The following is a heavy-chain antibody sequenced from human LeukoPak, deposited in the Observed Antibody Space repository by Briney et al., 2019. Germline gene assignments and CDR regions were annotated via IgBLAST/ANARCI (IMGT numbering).Heavy chain of an antibody. D-gene: IGHD3-22*01. CDR2: ISNYNGNT. Sequence: ASVKVSCKASGGTFSSYAISWVRQAPGQGLEWMGWISNYNGNTKYAQKVQGRVTLTTDTSTSTAYMELRSLKSDDTAVYYCARDVGGDDSGDFDYWGQGTLVTVSS. V-gene: IGHV1-18*01. CDR1: GGTFSSYA. J-gene: IGHJ4*02. CDR3: ARDVGGDDSGDFDY.